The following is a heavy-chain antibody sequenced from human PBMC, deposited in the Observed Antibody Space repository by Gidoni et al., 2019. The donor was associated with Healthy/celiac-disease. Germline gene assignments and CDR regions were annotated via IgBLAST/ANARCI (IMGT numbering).Heavy chain of an antibody. CDR1: GFTFSSYA. V-gene: IGHV3-23*01. J-gene: IGHJ4*02. CDR3: AKDLFMVRGVYPLDY. D-gene: IGHD3-10*01. CDR2: ISGSGGST. Sequence: EVQLLESGGGLVQPGGSLRLSCAASGFTFSSYAMSWVRQAPGKGLEWVAAISGSGGSTYYADSVKGRFTISRDNSKNTLYLQMNSLRAEDTAVYYCAKDLFMVRGVYPLDYWGQGTLVTVSS.